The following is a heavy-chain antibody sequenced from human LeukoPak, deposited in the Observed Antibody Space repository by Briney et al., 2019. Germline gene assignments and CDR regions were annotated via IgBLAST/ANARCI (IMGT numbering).Heavy chain of an antibody. CDR2: ISSSGSTI. CDR3: ARDSYDFWSGYLTYYYYYYMDV. CDR1: GFTFSSYE. J-gene: IGHJ6*03. Sequence: GGSLRLSCAASGFTFSSYEMNWVRQAPGKGLEWVSYISSSGSTIYYADSVKGRFTISRDNAKNSLYLQMNSLRAEDTAVYYCARDSYDFWSGYLTYYYYYYMDVWGKGTTVTVSS. V-gene: IGHV3-48*03. D-gene: IGHD3-3*01.